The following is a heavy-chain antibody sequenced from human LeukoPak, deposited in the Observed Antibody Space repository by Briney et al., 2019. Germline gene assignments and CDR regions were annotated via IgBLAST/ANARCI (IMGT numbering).Heavy chain of an antibody. J-gene: IGHJ5*02. Sequence: ASVKVSRKASGYTFTTYDINWVRQATGQGLEWMGWMNPNSGNTGYAQKFQGRVTMTRNTSISTAYMELSSLRSEDTAVYYCARGPNKSDGGNSGSAWFDPWGQGTLVTVSS. CDR1: GYTFTTYD. CDR3: ARGPNKSDGGNSGSAWFDP. CDR2: MNPNSGNT. V-gene: IGHV1-8*01. D-gene: IGHD4-23*01.